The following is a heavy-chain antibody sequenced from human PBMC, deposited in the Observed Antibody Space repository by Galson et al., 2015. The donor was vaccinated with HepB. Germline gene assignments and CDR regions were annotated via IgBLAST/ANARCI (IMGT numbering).Heavy chain of an antibody. J-gene: IGHJ4*02. CDR2: INPNSGGT. Sequence: SVKVSCKASGYTFTGYYMHWVRQAPGQGLEWMGRINPNSGGTNYAQKFQGRVTMTRDTSISTAYMELSRLRSDDTAVYYCARERIDGYNLGFDYWGQGTLVTVSS. V-gene: IGHV1-2*06. CDR3: ARERIDGYNLGFDY. CDR1: GYTFTGYY. D-gene: IGHD5-24*01.